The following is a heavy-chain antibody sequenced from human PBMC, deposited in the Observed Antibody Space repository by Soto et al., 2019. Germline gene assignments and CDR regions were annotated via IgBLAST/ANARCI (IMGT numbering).Heavy chain of an antibody. V-gene: IGHV4-34*01. CDR3: ANIEAPKKYDY. J-gene: IGHJ4*02. CDR1: VGSFSCYY. CDR2: INHSGRT. Sequence: SETLSLTCAVYVGSFSCYYWSWIRQPPGKWLEWIGEINHSGRTNXXPSLKCRVXISVDTSKNQFXLRLSXVTSADTAVYYCANIEAPKKYDYWCQGTLVTVSS. D-gene: IGHD2-15*01.